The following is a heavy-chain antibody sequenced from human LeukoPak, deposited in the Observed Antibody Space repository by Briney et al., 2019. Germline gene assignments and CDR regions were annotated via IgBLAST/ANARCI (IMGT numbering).Heavy chain of an antibody. CDR1: GGSISSYY. D-gene: IGHD1-26*01. Sequence: SETLSLTCTVSGGSISSYYWSWVRQPPGKGREWLAYIYYSGSTNYNPSLKSRVTISVDTSKNQFSLKLSSVTAADTAVYYCAREGYSGSSDAFDIWGQGTMVTVSS. CDR2: IYYSGST. V-gene: IGHV4-59*01. CDR3: AREGYSGSSDAFDI. J-gene: IGHJ3*02.